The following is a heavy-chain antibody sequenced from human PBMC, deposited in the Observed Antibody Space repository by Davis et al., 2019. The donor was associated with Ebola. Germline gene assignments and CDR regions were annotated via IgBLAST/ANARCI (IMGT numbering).Heavy chain of an antibody. D-gene: IGHD3-10*01. CDR2: IDPSDSYT. CDR1: GYSFTTYW. V-gene: IGHV5-10-1*01. CDR3: ARVLWFGEMYPFDP. J-gene: IGHJ5*02. Sequence: GESLKISCKGSGYSFTTYWIGWVRQMPGKGLEWMGRIDPSDSYTNYSPSFQGHVTISVDKSISTAYLQWSSLKASDTAMYYCARVLWFGEMYPFDPWGQGTLVTVSS.